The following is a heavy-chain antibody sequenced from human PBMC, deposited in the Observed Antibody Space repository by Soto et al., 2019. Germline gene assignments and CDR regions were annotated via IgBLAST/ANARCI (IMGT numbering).Heavy chain of an antibody. D-gene: IGHD1-7*01. Sequence: QVQLVQSGAEVKKPGSSVKVSCKASGGTFSSYAISWVRQAPGQGLEWMGGIIPIFGTANYAQKFQGRVTITADASTSTAYMELSSLRSEDTAVYYCASRGGTGTTGVATKYYYYYGMDVWGQGTTVTVSS. V-gene: IGHV1-69*12. CDR3: ASRGGTGTTGVATKYYYYYGMDV. J-gene: IGHJ6*02. CDR1: GGTFSSYA. CDR2: IIPIFGTA.